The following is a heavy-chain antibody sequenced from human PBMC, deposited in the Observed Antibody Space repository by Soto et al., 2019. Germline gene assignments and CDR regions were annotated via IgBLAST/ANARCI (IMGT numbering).Heavy chain of an antibody. V-gene: IGHV3-23*01. D-gene: IGHD4-17*01. CDR2: ITYSGDTT. CDR3: AKDWPGTSSVTSDY. J-gene: IGHJ4*02. Sequence: EVHLLESGGTLIQPGGSLRLSCAASGFDFSTYAMTWVRQAPGKGLEWVSGITYSGDTTYYADSVKGRFTISRDNFKNTVYLQLNSLRPDDTAMYYCAKDWPGTSSVTSDYWGQGTLVPVSS. CDR1: GFDFSTYA.